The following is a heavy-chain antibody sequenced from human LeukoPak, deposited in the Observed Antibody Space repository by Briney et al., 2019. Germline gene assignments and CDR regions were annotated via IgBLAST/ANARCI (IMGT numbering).Heavy chain of an antibody. CDR1: GFTFSTFW. J-gene: IGHJ4*02. V-gene: IGHV3-7*01. CDR2: IKEDGSEK. D-gene: IGHD3-3*01. Sequence: GGSLRLSCAASGFTFSTFWMSWVRQAPGKGLEWVANIKEDGSEKYYVDSVKGPFTISRDNAKNSLYLQMNNLRAEDTAVYYCARGRGYPIWFFDYWGQGTLVTVSS. CDR3: ARGRGYPIWFFDY.